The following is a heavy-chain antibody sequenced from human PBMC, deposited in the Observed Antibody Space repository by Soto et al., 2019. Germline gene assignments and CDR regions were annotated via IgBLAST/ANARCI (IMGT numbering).Heavy chain of an antibody. CDR2: ISWNGDSS. CDR1: GLNLIDYT. V-gene: IGHV3-43*01. Sequence: VQLVKSGGVAVQAGGSLRLSCVASGLNLIDYTMHWVRQVPGKGLEWVSLISWNGDSSDYADSVKSRFTISRDNTKNSLYLQMNTLRTDDTALYFCVKAGKFKAFDVWGQGTLVTVSS. D-gene: IGHD1-26*01. J-gene: IGHJ3*01. CDR3: VKAGKFKAFDV.